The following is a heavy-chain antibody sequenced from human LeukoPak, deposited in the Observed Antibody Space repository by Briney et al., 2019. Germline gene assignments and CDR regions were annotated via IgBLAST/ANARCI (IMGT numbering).Heavy chain of an antibody. D-gene: IGHD3-22*01. CDR2: INPNSGGT. CDR1: GYIFTDYY. CDR3: AIRLPHSGNYRFDY. J-gene: IGHJ4*02. V-gene: IGHV1-2*02. Sequence: GASVKVSCKASGYIFTDYYMHWVRQAPGQGLEWMGWINPNSGGTNYAQKFQGRVTMTRDTSISTAYMQLSRLRSDDTAVYYCAIRLPHSGNYRFDYWGQGTLVTVSS.